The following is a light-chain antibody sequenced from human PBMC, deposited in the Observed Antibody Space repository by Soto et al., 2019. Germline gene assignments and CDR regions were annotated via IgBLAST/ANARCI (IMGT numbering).Light chain of an antibody. CDR1: QTISKD. V-gene: IGKV3-15*01. J-gene: IGKJ1*01. CDR3: QQGYSTPWT. Sequence: ERMMTQSPATLSLSPGEKATLSCRASQTISKDLAWYQQKPGQAPRLLIYDASTRATDIPDRFSGSGSGTEFTLTISSLKSEDFATYYCQQGYSTPWTFGQGTKVEIK. CDR2: DAS.